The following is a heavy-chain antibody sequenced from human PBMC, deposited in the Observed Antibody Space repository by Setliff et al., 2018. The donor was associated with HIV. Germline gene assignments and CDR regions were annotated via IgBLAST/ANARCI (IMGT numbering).Heavy chain of an antibody. D-gene: IGHD3-10*01. CDR3: ARWARLYYYGSGTKKGYYYMDV. V-gene: IGHV4-31*03. CDR1: GGSISSGAYH. CDR2: IYYSGST. Sequence: PSETLSLTCTVSGGSISSGAYHWSWIRQHPGKGLEWIGYIYYSGSTYYNPSLKSRVTISVDTSKTQFSLKLSSVTAADTAVYYCARWARLYYYGSGTKKGYYYMDVWGKGTTVTVSS. J-gene: IGHJ6*03.